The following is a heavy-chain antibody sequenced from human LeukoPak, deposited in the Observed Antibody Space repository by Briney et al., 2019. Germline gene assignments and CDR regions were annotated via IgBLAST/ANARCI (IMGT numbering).Heavy chain of an antibody. CDR1: GFTFTNSW. CDR3: ARDGAYSSFDY. V-gene: IGHV3-7*01. D-gene: IGHD4-11*01. Sequence: PGGSLTLSCGASGFTFTNSWMAWVRQAPGKGLEWVAPIRPDGGETNYVDSVKGRFTISRDNAKNSVFLQMTSLRGDDTAVYFCARDGAYSSFDYWGQGTRVAVSS. CDR2: IRPDGGET. J-gene: IGHJ4*02.